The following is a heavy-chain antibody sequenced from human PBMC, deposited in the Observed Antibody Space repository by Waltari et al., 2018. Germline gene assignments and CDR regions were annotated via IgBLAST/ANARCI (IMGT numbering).Heavy chain of an antibody. CDR2: INHSGST. CDR3: ARLDIVVVVAATEFDP. V-gene: IGHV4-34*01. J-gene: IGHJ5*02. CDR1: GGSFSGYY. Sequence: QVQLQQWGAGLLKPSETLSLTCAVYGGSFSGYYWSWIRQPPGKGLEWIGEINHSGSTNYNPSLNSRVTISVDTSKNQFSLKLSSVTAADTAVYYCARLDIVVVVAATEFDPWGQGTLVTVSS. D-gene: IGHD2-15*01.